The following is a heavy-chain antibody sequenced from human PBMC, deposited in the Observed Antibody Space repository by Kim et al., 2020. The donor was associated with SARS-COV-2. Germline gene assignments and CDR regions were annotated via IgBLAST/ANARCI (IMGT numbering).Heavy chain of an antibody. CDR1: GYTFTSYA. CDR3: AREWGIAVAGTFKGSYYYGMDV. CDR2: INAGNGNT. V-gene: IGHV1-3*01. D-gene: IGHD6-19*01. J-gene: IGHJ6*02. Sequence: ASVKVSCKASGYTFTSYAMHWVRQAPGQRLEWMGWINAGNGNTKYSQKFQGRVTITRDTSASTAYMELSSLRSEDTAVYYCAREWGIAVAGTFKGSYYYGMDVWGQGTTVTVSS.